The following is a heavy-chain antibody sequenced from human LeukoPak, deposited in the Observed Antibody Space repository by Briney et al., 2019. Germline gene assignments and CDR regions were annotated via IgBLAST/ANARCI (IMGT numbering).Heavy chain of an antibody. Sequence: SETLSLTCTVSRGSITSDSWTWIRQPVGKGLEWIGRIFVDGRTNYNPSLKSRVTLSIDTSKNQFSLNVKSVIAADAAFYYCCYGSGTFFNDAFDFWGQGTMVTVSS. CDR2: IFVDGRT. CDR1: RGSITSDS. D-gene: IGHD3-10*01. V-gene: IGHV4-4*07. CDR3: CYGSGTFFNDAFDF. J-gene: IGHJ3*01.